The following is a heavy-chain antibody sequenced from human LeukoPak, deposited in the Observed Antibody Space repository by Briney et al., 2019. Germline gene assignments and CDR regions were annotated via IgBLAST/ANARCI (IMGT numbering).Heavy chain of an antibody. D-gene: IGHD3-9*01. CDR1: GYTFTIYA. V-gene: IGHV1-3*01. CDR3: ARRRVLTSNWFDP. CDR2: INAGNGNT. J-gene: IGHJ5*02. Sequence: ASVNVSCKASGYTFTIYAMHWVRQAPGQRLEWMGWINAGNGNTKYSQKFQGRVTITRDTSASTAYMELSSLRSEDTAVYYCARRRVLTSNWFDPWGQGTLVTVSS.